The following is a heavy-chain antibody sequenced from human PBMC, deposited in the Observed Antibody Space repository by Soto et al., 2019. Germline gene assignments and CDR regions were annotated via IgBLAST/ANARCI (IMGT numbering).Heavy chain of an antibody. J-gene: IGHJ4*02. CDR2: IYYSGST. CDR1: GVSISSGGYY. V-gene: IGHV4-31*03. D-gene: IGHD4-17*01. Sequence: QVQLQESGPGLVKPSQTLSLTCNVSGVSISSGGYYWSWIRQHPAKGLEWIGHIYYSGSTYYNPSLKSRVTISVDTSKNQFSLKLSSVTAADTAVYYCARGRPDDYGGPDYFDYWGQGALVTVSS. CDR3: ARGRPDDYGGPDYFDY.